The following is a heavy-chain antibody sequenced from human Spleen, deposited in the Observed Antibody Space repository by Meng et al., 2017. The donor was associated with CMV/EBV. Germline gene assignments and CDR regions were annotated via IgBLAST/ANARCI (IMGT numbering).Heavy chain of an antibody. J-gene: IGHJ6*02. V-gene: IGHV3-53*05. CDR1: GFTVSGTY. CDR2: IYKSGST. Sequence: GGSLRLSCAVSGFTVSGTYMSWVRQPPGKGLEWVSVIYKSGSTYYTESVQGRFTISRDNSNNTVFLQMGSLRSEDTAVYYCARGPRNHGMDVWGQGTTVTVSS. CDR3: ARGPRNHGMDV.